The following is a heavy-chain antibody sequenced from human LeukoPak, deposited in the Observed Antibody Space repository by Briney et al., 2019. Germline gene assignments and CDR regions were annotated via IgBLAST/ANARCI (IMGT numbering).Heavy chain of an antibody. CDR1: GFTFSSYS. Sequence: GGSLRLSCAASGFTFSSYSMNWVRQAPGKGLEWVSYISSSSSTLYYADSVKGRFTISRDNAKNSLYLQMNSLRAEDTAVYYCARGITIFGVARPDYYYGMDVWGQGTTVTVSS. D-gene: IGHD3-3*01. V-gene: IGHV3-48*01. CDR2: ISSSSSTL. CDR3: ARGITIFGVARPDYYYGMDV. J-gene: IGHJ6*02.